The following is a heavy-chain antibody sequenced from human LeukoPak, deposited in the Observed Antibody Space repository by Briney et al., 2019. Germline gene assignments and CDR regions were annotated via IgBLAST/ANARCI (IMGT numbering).Heavy chain of an antibody. Sequence: GASVKVSCKASGDTFTGYYLHWVRQAPGQGLEWMGWISPYNGNTNSAQRFQGRVTMTTDTSTSAAYMELRSLRSDDTAVYYCARDNTWYFDLWGRGTLVTVSS. D-gene: IGHD2/OR15-2a*01. CDR2: ISPYNGNT. CDR1: GDTFTGYY. CDR3: ARDNTWYFDL. J-gene: IGHJ2*01. V-gene: IGHV1-18*04.